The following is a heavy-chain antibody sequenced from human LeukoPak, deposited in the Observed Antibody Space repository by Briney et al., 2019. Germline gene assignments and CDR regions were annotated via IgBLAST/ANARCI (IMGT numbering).Heavy chain of an antibody. V-gene: IGHV1-18*01. D-gene: IGHD3-22*01. CDR3: ARDPHYDSSGYYYVVRYFDY. CDR2: ISDYNGNT. Sequence: ASVKVSCKASGYTFTSYGISWVRQAPGQGLEWMGWISDYNGNTNYAQKLQGRVTMTTDTSTSTAYMELRSLRSDDTAVYYCARDPHYDSSGYYYVVRYFDYWGQGTLVTVSS. CDR1: GYTFTSYG. J-gene: IGHJ4*02.